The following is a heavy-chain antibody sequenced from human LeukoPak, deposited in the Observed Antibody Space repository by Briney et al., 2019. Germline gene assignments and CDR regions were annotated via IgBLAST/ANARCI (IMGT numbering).Heavy chain of an antibody. D-gene: IGHD1-26*01. CDR3: AKSLLTTASGTGRAFDI. Sequence: PGGSLRLSCAVSGFTFRNYVMHWVRQAPGKGLEWVAVTRSDGNDKYYADSVKGRFTISRDNSKNMLYLQMNSLRAEDTAEYYCAKSLLTTASGTGRAFDIWGQGTMVTVSA. J-gene: IGHJ3*02. V-gene: IGHV3-30*02. CDR1: GFTFRNYV. CDR2: TRSDGNDK.